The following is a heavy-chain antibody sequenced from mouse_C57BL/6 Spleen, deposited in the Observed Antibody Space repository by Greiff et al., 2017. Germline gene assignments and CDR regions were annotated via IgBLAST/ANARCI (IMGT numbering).Heavy chain of an antibody. CDR2: IWSGGST. Sequence: VKLLESGPGLVQPSPSLSITCTVSGFSLTSYGVHWVRQSPGKGLEWLGVIWSGGSTDYNAAFISSLSISKDNSKSQVFFKMNSLQADDTAIYYCARRGGSSLRGAMDYWGQGTSVTVSA. V-gene: IGHV2-2*01. CDR3: ARRGGSSLRGAMDY. CDR1: GFSLTSYG. J-gene: IGHJ4*01. D-gene: IGHD1-1*01.